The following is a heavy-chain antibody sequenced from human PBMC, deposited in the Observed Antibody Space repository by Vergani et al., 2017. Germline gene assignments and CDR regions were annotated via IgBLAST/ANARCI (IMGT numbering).Heavy chain of an antibody. CDR1: GGSISRYY. Sequence: QVQLQESGPGLVKPSETLSLTCTVSGGSISRYYWSWIRQPPGKGLEWIGYIYYSGSTNYNPSLKSRVTISVDTSKNQFSLKLSSVTAADTAVYYCAGTITMVRGGIPYYYGMDVWGQGTTVTVSS. D-gene: IGHD3-10*01. CDR2: IYYSGST. J-gene: IGHJ6*02. V-gene: IGHV4-59*01. CDR3: AGTITMVRGGIPYYYGMDV.